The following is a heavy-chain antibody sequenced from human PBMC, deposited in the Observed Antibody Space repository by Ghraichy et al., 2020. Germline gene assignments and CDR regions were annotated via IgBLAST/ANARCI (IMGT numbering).Heavy chain of an antibody. V-gene: IGHV3-30*04. J-gene: IGHJ6*02. D-gene: IGHD3-16*01. Sequence: GGSLRLSCTASGFTFSHYAIHWVRQAPGKGLEWLAFISSDGNNREYADSVKDRFTVSRDRSQNSVYLQMNSLRIDDTAVYYCAREYVTTFGDYYYGMDVWGQGTAVPVSS. CDR2: ISSDGNNR. CDR1: GFTFSHYA. CDR3: AREYVTTFGDYYYGMDV.